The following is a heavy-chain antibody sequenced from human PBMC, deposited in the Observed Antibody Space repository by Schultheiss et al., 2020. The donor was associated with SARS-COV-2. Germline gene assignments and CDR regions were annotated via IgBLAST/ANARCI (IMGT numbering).Heavy chain of an antibody. CDR1: GGSISSYY. J-gene: IGHJ4*02. D-gene: IGHD4-17*01. V-gene: IGHV4-59*01. Sequence: SETLSLTCTVSGGSISSYYWGWVRQPPGKGLEWIGGISYSGSTDYNPSLKSRVTISVDTSKKNFSLKLRSVTDADTALYYCARASTETLALPDDYWGQGTLVTVSS. CDR3: ARASTETLALPDDY. CDR2: ISYSGST.